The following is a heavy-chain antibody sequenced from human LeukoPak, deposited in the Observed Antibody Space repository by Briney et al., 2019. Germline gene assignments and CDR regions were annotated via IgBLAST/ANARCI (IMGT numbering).Heavy chain of an antibody. CDR1: GFTFSSYS. Sequence: GGSLRLSCAASGFTFSSYSMNWVRQAPGKGLEWVSSISSSSSYIYYADSVQGRFTISRDKSKSTLYLQMNSLRAEDTGVYYCVKGQGFILHFWGQGTLVTVSS. V-gene: IGHV3-21*04. CDR2: ISSSSSYI. D-gene: IGHD2/OR15-2a*01. CDR3: VKGQGFILHF. J-gene: IGHJ4*02.